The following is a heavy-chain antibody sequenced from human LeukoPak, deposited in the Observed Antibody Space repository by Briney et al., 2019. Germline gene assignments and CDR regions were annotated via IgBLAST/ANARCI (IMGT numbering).Heavy chain of an antibody. CDR1: GFTFSSYW. Sequence: PGGSLRLSCAASGFTFSSYWMTWIRQAPGKGLEWVANIKDDGRQKYYLESVKGRLTISRDNAKNSVFLHMSSLRPEDTAVYYCATDGARGWIFWGQGTLVTVSS. D-gene: IGHD3-3*01. V-gene: IGHV3-7*01. J-gene: IGHJ4*02. CDR2: IKDDGRQK. CDR3: ATDGARGWIF.